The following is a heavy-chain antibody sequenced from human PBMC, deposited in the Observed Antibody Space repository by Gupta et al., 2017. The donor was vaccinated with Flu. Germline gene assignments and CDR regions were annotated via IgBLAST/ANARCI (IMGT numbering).Heavy chain of an antibody. V-gene: IGHV3-48*03. D-gene: IGHD3-10*01. J-gene: IGHJ4*02. CDR2: ISSSGSTI. CDR1: TFSSYE. Sequence: TFSSYEMNWVRQAPGKGLEWVSYISSSGSTIYYADSVKGRFTISRDNAKNSLYLQMNSLRAEDTAVYYCARGGTGVGEWFGGGNFDYWGQGTLVTVSS. CDR3: ARGGTGVGEWFGGGNFDY.